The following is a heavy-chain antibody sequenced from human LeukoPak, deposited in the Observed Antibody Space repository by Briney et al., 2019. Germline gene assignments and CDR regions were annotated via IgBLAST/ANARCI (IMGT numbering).Heavy chain of an antibody. D-gene: IGHD2-15*01. CDR3: ARDIERPLGYYFDY. J-gene: IGHJ4*02. V-gene: IGHV4-34*01. CDR2: INHSGST. Sequence: SETLSLTCAVYGGSFSGYYWSWIRQPPGKGLEWIGEINHSGSTNYNPSLKSRVTISVDTSKNQFSLKLSSVTAADTAVYYCARDIERPLGYYFDYWGQGTLVTVSS. CDR1: GGSFSGYY.